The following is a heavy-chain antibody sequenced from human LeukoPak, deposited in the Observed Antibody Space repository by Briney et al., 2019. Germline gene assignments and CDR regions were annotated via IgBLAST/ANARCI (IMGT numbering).Heavy chain of an antibody. CDR2: FYSGGKT. J-gene: IGHJ4*02. CDR3: ARDAARHCSGGSCCSDY. CDR1: GFTVSSRY. V-gene: IGHV3-53*01. Sequence: GGSLRLSCAASGFTVSSRYMSWVRQAPGKGLEWVSVFYSGGKTYYTDSVKGRFTISRDNSKNTLYLQMNSLRAEDTAVYYCARDAARHCSGGSCCSDYWGQGTLVTVSS. D-gene: IGHD2-15*01.